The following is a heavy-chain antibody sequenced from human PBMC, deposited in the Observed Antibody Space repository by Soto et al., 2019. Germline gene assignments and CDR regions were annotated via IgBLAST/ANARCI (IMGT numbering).Heavy chain of an antibody. CDR3: ARGNHRWLQLWYFDL. CDR1: GGTFSNYP. V-gene: IGHV1-69*12. J-gene: IGHJ2*01. D-gene: IGHD5-12*01. Sequence: QVQLVQSGAEVKKPGSSVKVSCKASGGTFSNYPISWVRQAPGQGLEWMGGIIPIFGTVNYAQKFQVRVTITADESTSTAYTELSSLRSEDTAVYYCARGNHRWLQLWYFDLWGRGTLVTVSS. CDR2: IIPIFGTV.